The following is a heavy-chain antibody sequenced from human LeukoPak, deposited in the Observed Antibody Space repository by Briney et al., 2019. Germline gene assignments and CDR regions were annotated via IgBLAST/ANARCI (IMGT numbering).Heavy chain of an antibody. Sequence: SEALSLPCTVSGGSISSYYWSWIRRPPGKGGEGMGYIYYSGSTHYNPSLKSRVTISVDTSKNQFSLKLSSVTAADTAVYYCARENVAAAGTAYYYYYGMDVWGQGTTVTVSS. CDR2: IYYSGST. CDR3: ARENVAAAGTAYYYYYGMDV. CDR1: GGSISSYY. D-gene: IGHD6-13*01. V-gene: IGHV4-59*01. J-gene: IGHJ6*02.